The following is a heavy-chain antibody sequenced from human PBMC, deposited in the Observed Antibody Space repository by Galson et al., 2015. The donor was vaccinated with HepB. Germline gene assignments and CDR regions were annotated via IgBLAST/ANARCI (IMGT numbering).Heavy chain of an antibody. V-gene: IGHV3-21*01. Sequence: SLRLSCAASGFTFSSYNMNWVRQAPGKGLEWVSSISSTSDYIYYAGSIKGRFTISRDNAKNSLYLQMNSLRAEDTAVYYCARDWGKAVADTWWFDPWGQGTLVTVSS. CDR3: ARDWGKAVADTWWFDP. CDR1: GFTFSSYN. CDR2: ISSTSDYI. D-gene: IGHD6-19*01. J-gene: IGHJ5*02.